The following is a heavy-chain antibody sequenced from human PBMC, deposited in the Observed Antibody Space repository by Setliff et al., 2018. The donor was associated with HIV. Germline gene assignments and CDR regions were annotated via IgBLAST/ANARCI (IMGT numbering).Heavy chain of an antibody. D-gene: IGHD6-13*01. V-gene: IGHV4-34*01. CDR2: INYSGTT. CDR1: GGSFSGNY. Sequence: SETLSLTCAIYGGSFSGNYWSWIRQPPGKGLEWIGEINYSGTTNHNPFLKSRVTISVDTSKKQFSLKSVTVADTAVYYCAREPDKIAAADSWGQGTLVTVSS. CDR3: AREPDKIAAADS. J-gene: IGHJ4*02.